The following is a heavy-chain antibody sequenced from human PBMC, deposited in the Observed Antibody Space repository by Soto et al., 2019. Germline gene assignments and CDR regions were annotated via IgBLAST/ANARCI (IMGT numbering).Heavy chain of an antibody. V-gene: IGHV1-69*01. J-gene: IGHJ6*02. Sequence: QVQLVQSGAEVKKPGSSVKVSCKASGGTFSSYAISWVRQAPGQGLEWMGGIIPIFGTANYAQKYQGRVTITADESTSSAYMELSSLRSEDTAVYYCARGRSDTMVRGLIKYYYYGMDVWGQGTTVTVSS. CDR1: GGTFSSYA. D-gene: IGHD3-10*01. CDR3: ARGRSDTMVRGLIKYYYYGMDV. CDR2: IIPIFGTA.